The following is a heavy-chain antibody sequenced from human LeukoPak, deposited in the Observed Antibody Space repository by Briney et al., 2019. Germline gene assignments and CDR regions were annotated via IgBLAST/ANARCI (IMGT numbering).Heavy chain of an antibody. CDR3: ASSYYDFWSGTYYYYMDV. CDR2: IIPIFGTA. J-gene: IGHJ6*03. CDR1: GGTFSSYA. V-gene: IGHV1-69*05. Sequence: ASVKVSCKASGGTFSSYAISWVRQAPGQGLEWMGGIIPIFGTANYAQKFQGRVTITTDESTSTAYMELSSLRSADTAVYYCASSYYDFWSGTYYYYMDVWGKGTTDTVSS. D-gene: IGHD3-3*01.